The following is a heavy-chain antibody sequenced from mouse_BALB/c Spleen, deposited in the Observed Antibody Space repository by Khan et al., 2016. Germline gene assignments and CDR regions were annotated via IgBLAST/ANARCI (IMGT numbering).Heavy chain of an antibody. CDR3: ARDGWGYYAMDY. CDR2: IWGDGRT. CDR1: GYSLGGYG. J-gene: IGHJ4*01. V-gene: IGHV2-6-7*01. Sequence: QVQLKESGPGLVEPSQTLSITCTVAGYSLGGYGVNWVRQPPGNGLEWLGMIWGDGRTDYNSALKYRMTITKDNSTTKVYLKMNSLQSDDTARYYCARDGWGYYAMDYWGQGTSVTVSS. D-gene: IGHD2-2*01.